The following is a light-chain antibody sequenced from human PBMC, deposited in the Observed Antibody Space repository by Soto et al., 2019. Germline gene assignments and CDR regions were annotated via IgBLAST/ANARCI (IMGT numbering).Light chain of an antibody. Sequence: DIQMTQSPSTLSASVGDRVTITCRASQSISSWLAWYQQKPGKAPKLLIYDASSLESGVPSRFSGSGSGTVFTLTISSLQPDDFATYYCHQYNSYLFTFGPGTKVDIK. CDR2: DAS. J-gene: IGKJ3*01. CDR3: HQYNSYLFT. CDR1: QSISSW. V-gene: IGKV1-5*01.